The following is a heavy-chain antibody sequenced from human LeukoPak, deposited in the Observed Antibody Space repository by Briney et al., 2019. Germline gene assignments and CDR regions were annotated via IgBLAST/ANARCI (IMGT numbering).Heavy chain of an antibody. CDR3: ARDPRGGTSRDNWFDP. CDR1: GGSISSYY. Sequence: SETLSLTCTVSGGSISSYYWSWIRQPPGTGLEWIGYIYYSGSTNYNPSLKSRVTISVDTSKNQCSLKLNSVTAADTAVYYCARDPRGGTSRDNWFDPWGQGTLVTVSS. CDR2: IYYSGST. V-gene: IGHV4-59*01. J-gene: IGHJ5*02. D-gene: IGHD1-1*01.